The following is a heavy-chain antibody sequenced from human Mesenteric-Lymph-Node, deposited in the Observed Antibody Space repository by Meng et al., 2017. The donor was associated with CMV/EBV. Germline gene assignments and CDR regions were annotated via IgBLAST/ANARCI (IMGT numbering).Heavy chain of an antibody. CDR2: ISFDGSNK. CDR1: GFTFSTYA. Sequence: LSLTCAASGFTFSTYAMHWVRQAPGKGLEWVAVISFDGSNKHYADSVKGRSTISRDSSKNTLYLQMNSLRAEDTAVYYCARIPGGFCSSTSCYTEGYFDYWGQGTLVTVSS. D-gene: IGHD2-2*02. V-gene: IGHV3-30-3*01. CDR3: ARIPGGFCSSTSCYTEGYFDY. J-gene: IGHJ4*02.